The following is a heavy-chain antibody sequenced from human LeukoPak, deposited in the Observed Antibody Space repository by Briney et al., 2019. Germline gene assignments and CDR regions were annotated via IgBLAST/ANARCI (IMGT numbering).Heavy chain of an antibody. CDR1: GGSISSSSYY. V-gene: IGHV4-39*07. D-gene: IGHD3-10*01. CDR3: ARSVLLWFGELFSTPAGFDY. J-gene: IGHJ4*02. CDR2: IYYSGSI. Sequence: SETLSLTCTVSGGSISSSSYYWGWIRQPPGKGLEWIGSIYYSGSIYYNPSLKSRVTISVDTSKNQFSLKLSSVTAADTAVYYCARSVLLWFGELFSTPAGFDYWGQGTLVTVSS.